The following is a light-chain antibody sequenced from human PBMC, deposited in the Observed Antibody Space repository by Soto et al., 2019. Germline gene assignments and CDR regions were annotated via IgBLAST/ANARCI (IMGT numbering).Light chain of an antibody. CDR3: QQAITFPFT. Sequence: DIQMTQSPSSVSASVGDRVTITCRASQHISSWLAWYQQKPGRAPRLLIYSASSLQSGVPSRFSGSGSGTDFNLTIPNLQPEDFATYSCQQAITFPFTFGQGTRLDIK. J-gene: IGKJ5*01. V-gene: IGKV1-12*01. CDR2: SAS. CDR1: QHISSW.